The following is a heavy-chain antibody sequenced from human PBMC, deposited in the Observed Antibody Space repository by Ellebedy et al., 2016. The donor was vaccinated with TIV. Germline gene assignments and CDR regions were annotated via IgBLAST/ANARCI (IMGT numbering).Heavy chain of an antibody. Sequence: PGGSLRLSCAASGFTFSSHGGHWVRQAPGKGLEWVAVIWYDGTTTHYADSVKGRFTIARDNSKNMLYLQMNSLRVEDTAVYYCATSNYYDSSGPLDYWGRGTLVTVSS. V-gene: IGHV3-33*01. J-gene: IGHJ4*02. CDR1: GFTFSSHG. D-gene: IGHD3-22*01. CDR3: ATSNYYDSSGPLDY. CDR2: IWYDGTTT.